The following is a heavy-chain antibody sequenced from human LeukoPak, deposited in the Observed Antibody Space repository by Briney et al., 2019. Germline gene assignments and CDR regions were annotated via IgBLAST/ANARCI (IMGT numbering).Heavy chain of an antibody. J-gene: IGHJ4*02. CDR3: ARATLCSGGSCKLDY. V-gene: IGHV3-48*04. D-gene: IGHD2-15*01. CDR1: GFTFSSYS. CDR2: ISSSSSTI. Sequence: SGGSLRLSCAASGFTFSSYSMNWVRQAPGKGLEWVSYISSSSSTIYYADSVKGRFTISRDNAKSSLYLQMNSLRAEDTAVYYCARATLCSGGSCKLDYWGQGTLVTVSS.